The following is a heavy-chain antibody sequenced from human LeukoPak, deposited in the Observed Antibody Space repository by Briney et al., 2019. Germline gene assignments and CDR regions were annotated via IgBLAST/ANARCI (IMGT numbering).Heavy chain of an antibody. D-gene: IGHD1-1*01. CDR3: ARDLGPGYPFDY. CDR2: INPNSGGT. J-gene: IGHJ4*02. Sequence: GASVKVSCKASGYTFTGYYMHWVRQAPGQGLEWVGWINPNSGGTNYAQKFQGRVTMTRDTSISTAYMELSRLRSDDTAVYYCARDLGPGYPFDYWGQGTLVTVSS. CDR1: GYTFTGYY. V-gene: IGHV1-2*02.